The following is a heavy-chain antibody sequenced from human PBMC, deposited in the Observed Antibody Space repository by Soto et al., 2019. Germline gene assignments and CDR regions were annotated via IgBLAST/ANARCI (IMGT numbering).Heavy chain of an antibody. V-gene: IGHV3-30*18. J-gene: IGHJ4*02. Sequence: GGSLRLSCAASGFTFNTFGMHWVRQAPGKGLEWVAGISYDGSDKYYSDSVRGRFTISRDNSMNTLYLQMNSLRTEDTAVYYCAKSPNFYCSSYHCYKYYFDYWGQGTLVTVSS. D-gene: IGHD2-2*01. CDR3: AKSPNFYCSSYHCYKYYFDY. CDR1: GFTFNTFG. CDR2: ISYDGSDK.